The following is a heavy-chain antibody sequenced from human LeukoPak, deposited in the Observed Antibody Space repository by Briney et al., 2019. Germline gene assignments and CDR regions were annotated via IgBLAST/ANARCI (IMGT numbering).Heavy chain of an antibody. D-gene: IGHD6-13*01. CDR3: ARDSSSSSPQVWFDP. CDR1: GYTFTGYY. V-gene: IGHV1-2*02. CDR2: INPNSGGT. Sequence: ASVKVSCKASGYTFTGYYMHWVRQAPGQGLEWMGWINPNSGGTNYAQKFQGRVTMTRDTSISTAYMELSRLRSDDTAVYYCARDSSSSSPQVWFDPWGQGTLVTVSS. J-gene: IGHJ5*02.